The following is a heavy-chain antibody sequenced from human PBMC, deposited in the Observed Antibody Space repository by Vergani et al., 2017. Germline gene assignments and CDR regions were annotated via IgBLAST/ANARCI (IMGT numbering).Heavy chain of an antibody. CDR2: IYHSGST. J-gene: IGHJ4*02. V-gene: IGHV4-38-2*02. CDR3: ARDFLAPVVVAATPSDY. Sequence: QVQLQESGPGLVKPSETLSLTCTVSGYSISSGYYWGWIRQPPGKGLEWIGSIYHSGSTYYNPSLKSRVTISVDTSKNQFSLKLRSVTAADTAVYYCARDFLAPVVVAATPSDYWGQGTLVTVSS. D-gene: IGHD2-15*01. CDR1: GYSISSGYY.